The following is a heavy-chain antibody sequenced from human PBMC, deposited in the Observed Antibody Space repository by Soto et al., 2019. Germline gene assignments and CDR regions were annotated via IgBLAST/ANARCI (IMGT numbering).Heavy chain of an antibody. CDR1: GGSISSYY. CDR3: ARDRRVYYYGSSGTVDP. J-gene: IGHJ5*02. V-gene: IGHV4-59*12. Sequence: SETLSLTCTVSGGSISSYYWSWIRQPPGKGLEWIGYIYYSGRTNYNPSLKSRVTISVDTSKNQFSLKLSSVTAADTAVYYCARDRRVYYYGSSGTVDPWGQEPWSPSPQ. D-gene: IGHD3-22*01. CDR2: IYYSGRT.